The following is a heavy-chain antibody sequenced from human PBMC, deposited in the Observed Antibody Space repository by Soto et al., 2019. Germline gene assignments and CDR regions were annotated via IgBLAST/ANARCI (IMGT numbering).Heavy chain of an antibody. CDR2: ISGSGYST. V-gene: IGHV3-23*01. CDR3: AKGETSMVEGEECFDV. J-gene: IGHJ3*01. D-gene: IGHD5-18*01. CDR1: GFIFTNYA. Sequence: PGGSLRLSCVGSGFIFTNYAISWVRQAPGKGLEWVSSISGSGYSTYYADSVKGRLTISRDNSRDSAYLQINGLRADDTAVYYCAKGETSMVEGEECFDVWGQGTRVTVSS.